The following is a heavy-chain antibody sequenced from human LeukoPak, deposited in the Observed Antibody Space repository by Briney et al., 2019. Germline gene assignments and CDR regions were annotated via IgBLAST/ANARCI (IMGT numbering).Heavy chain of an antibody. J-gene: IGHJ4*02. V-gene: IGHV3-23*01. Sequence: GGSLRLSCAASGFTFSSYGMSWVRQAPGKGLEWVSAISGSGGSTYYADSVKGRFTVSRDNSKNSLYLQMSSLTAADTAVYYCAKDRSIGTYYTFDHWGQGTLVTVSS. CDR2: ISGSGGST. D-gene: IGHD1-26*01. CDR3: AKDRSIGTYYTFDH. CDR1: GFTFSSYG.